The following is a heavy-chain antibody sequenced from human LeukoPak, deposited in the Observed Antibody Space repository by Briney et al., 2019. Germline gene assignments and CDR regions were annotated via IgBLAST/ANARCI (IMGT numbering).Heavy chain of an antibody. Sequence: GGSLRLSCAASGFTFSSYGMHWVRQAPGKGLEWVAVIWYDGSNKYYADSVKGRFTISRDNSKNTLYPQMNSLRAEDTAVYYCARDPLDYSRERGDYYYYGMDVWGQGTTVTVSS. J-gene: IGHJ6*02. CDR3: ARDPLDYSRERGDYYYYGMDV. CDR1: GFTFSSYG. CDR2: IWYDGSNK. V-gene: IGHV3-33*01. D-gene: IGHD4-11*01.